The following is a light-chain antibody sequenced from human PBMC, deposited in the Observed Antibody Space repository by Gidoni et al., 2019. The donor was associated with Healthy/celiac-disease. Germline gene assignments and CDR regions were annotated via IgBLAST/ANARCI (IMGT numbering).Light chain of an antibody. CDR1: KLGDKY. J-gene: IGLJ2*01. CDR3: QAWDRRV. Sequence: SITCSGDKLGDKYACWYQQKPGQSPVLVIYQDSKRPSGIPERFSGSNSGNTATLTISGTQAMDEADYYCQAWDRRVFGGGTKLTV. V-gene: IGLV3-1*01. CDR2: QDS.